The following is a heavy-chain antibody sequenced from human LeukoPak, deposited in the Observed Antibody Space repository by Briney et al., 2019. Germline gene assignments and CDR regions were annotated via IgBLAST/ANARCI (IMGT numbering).Heavy chain of an antibody. CDR3: ARVRYSRGGYFDY. CDR2: IYYSGST. V-gene: IGHV4-59*01. J-gene: IGHJ4*02. CDR1: GGSISSYY. Sequence: PSETLSLTCTVSGGSISSYYWSWIRQPPGKGLEWIGYIYYSGSTNYNPSLKSRVTISVDTSKNQFSLKLSSVTAADTAVYYCARVRYSRGGYFDYWGQGTLVTVSS. D-gene: IGHD5-12*01.